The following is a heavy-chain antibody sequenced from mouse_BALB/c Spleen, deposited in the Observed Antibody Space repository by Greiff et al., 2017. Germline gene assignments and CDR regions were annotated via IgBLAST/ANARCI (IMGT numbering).Heavy chain of an antibody. Sequence: EVKLVESGGYLVKPGGSLKLSCAASGFTFSSYGMSWVRQTPDKRLEWVATISSGGSYTYYPDSVKGRFTISRDNAKNTLYLQMSSLKSEDTAMYYCAREENYYGSSPPMDYWGQGTSVTVSS. CDR1: GFTFSSYG. CDR2: ISSGGSYT. J-gene: IGHJ4*01. D-gene: IGHD1-1*01. CDR3: AREENYYGSSPPMDY. V-gene: IGHV5-6*01.